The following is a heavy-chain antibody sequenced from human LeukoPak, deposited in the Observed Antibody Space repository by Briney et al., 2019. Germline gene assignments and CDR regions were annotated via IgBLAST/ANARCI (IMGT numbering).Heavy chain of an antibody. CDR3: ARQVGYCSEGSCYFHY. CDR2: INTDGSDT. CDR1: GFTFSNYA. J-gene: IGHJ4*02. D-gene: IGHD2-15*01. V-gene: IGHV3-23*03. Sequence: GGSLRLSCAASGFTFSNYAMSWVRQAPGKGLEWISVINTDGSDTFYSDSVKGRFTISRGNSKNALYLQMNSLTAEDTAKYFCARQVGYCSEGSCYFHYWGQGTLVTVSS.